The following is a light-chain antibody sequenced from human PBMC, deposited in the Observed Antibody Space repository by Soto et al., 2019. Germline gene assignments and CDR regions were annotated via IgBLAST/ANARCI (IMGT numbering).Light chain of an antibody. CDR1: QSISSW. CDR2: DAS. V-gene: IGKV1-5*01. CDR3: QQYNNYPTCT. Sequence: DIQMTQAPSTLSASVGDRVTITCRASQSISSWLAWYQQKPGKAPKLLLYDASRLESGFPSRFSGSGSGTEFTLPISSLQPDDFATYYCQQYNNYPTCTFGQGTKVEIK. J-gene: IGKJ1*01.